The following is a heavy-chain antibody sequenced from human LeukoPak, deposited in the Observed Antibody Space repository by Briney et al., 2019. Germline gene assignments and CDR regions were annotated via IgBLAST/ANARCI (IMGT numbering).Heavy chain of an antibody. CDR2: ISESGGVT. Sequence: GGSPRLSCAASGFTFSRSAMSWVRQAPAKGLEWVSGISESGGVTYYVDSVKGRFTISRDTSKNTVYLQMNSLRAEDTAIYYCAKRGIYGDPSDYWGQGTLVTVSS. D-gene: IGHD4-17*01. V-gene: IGHV3-23*01. J-gene: IGHJ4*02. CDR1: GFTFSRSA. CDR3: AKRGIYGDPSDY.